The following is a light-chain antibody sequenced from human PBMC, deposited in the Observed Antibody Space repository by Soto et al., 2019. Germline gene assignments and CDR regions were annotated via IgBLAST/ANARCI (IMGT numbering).Light chain of an antibody. J-gene: IGKJ2*01. Sequence: EIVLTQSPATLSLSPGERATLSCRASQGVSSYLAWYQQKPGQAPRLLIYDASNTATSIPARFSGSGAGTDFTLTISSREPEDVAVYYYQQRSNWPPYTLGQGTKLEIK. CDR1: QGVSSY. CDR2: DAS. V-gene: IGKV3-11*01. CDR3: QQRSNWPPYT.